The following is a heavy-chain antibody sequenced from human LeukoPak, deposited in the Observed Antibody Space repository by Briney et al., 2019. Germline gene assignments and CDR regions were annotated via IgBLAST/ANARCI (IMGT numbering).Heavy chain of an antibody. CDR2: IYTGGNT. CDR1: GFTFNYAW. Sequence: GGSLRLSCAASGFTFNYAWMSWVRQAPGKGLEWVSTIYTGGNTYYAASVKGRFTISRDFSKNTVFLHMNSLRAEDTAMYYCARGDDSGYYGYFDYWGQGALVTVSS. CDR3: ARGDDSGYYGYFDY. V-gene: IGHV3-53*01. J-gene: IGHJ4*02. D-gene: IGHD3-22*01.